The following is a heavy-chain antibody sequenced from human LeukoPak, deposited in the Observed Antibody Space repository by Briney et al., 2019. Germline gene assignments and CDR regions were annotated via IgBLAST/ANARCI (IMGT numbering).Heavy chain of an antibody. CDR1: GFTFSSYS. Sequence: GGSLRLSCAASGFTFSSYSMNWVRQAPGQGLEGVSYISSSSSTIYYADSVKGRFTISSDNAKTSLYLQMNSLRAEDTAVYYCAREGTAVATNFDYWGQGTLVTVSS. CDR3: AREGTAVATNFDY. J-gene: IGHJ4*02. D-gene: IGHD5-18*01. V-gene: IGHV3-48*01. CDR2: ISSSSSTI.